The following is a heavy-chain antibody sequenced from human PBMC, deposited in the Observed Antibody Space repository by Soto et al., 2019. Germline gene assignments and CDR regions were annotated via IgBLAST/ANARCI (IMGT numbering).Heavy chain of an antibody. J-gene: IGHJ6*02. CDR2: IYGTGNT. Sequence: QLQLQESGPGLVKTSETRSLSCTVSGGSITSSFYWGWIRQPPGKGLEWIGSIYGTGNTYYNPSLKGRVTISADTSKNHFSLNLFSVTAADTAVYYCRSSSRYSTDVWGQGATVTVSS. V-gene: IGHV4-39*02. CDR1: GGSITSSFY. CDR3: RSSSRYSTDV. D-gene: IGHD6-13*01.